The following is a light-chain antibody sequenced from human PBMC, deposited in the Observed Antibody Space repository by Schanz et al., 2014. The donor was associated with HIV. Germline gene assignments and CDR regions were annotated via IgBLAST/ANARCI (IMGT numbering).Light chain of an antibody. J-gene: IGLJ3*02. V-gene: IGLV1-40*01. Sequence: QSVLTQPPSVSGAPGQRVTISCTGSRSNIGAGYDVHWYQQLPGAAPKLLIYANTNRPSGVPDRFSGSKSGTSVSLAITDLQAEDEADYYCSSYAATSNVLFGGGTKLTVL. CDR2: ANT. CDR1: RSNIGAGYD. CDR3: SSYAATSNVL.